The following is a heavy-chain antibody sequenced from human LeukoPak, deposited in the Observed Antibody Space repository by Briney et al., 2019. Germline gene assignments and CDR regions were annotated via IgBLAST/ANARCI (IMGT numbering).Heavy chain of an antibody. CDR3: ARDTRRDTYYHGMDV. J-gene: IGHJ6*02. CDR2: ISQDGSRK. V-gene: IGHV3-7*04. Sequence: GGSLRLSCAASGFSFSTYWMSWVRQAPGKGLEWVANISQDGSRKYYVDSVRGRFTISRDNAKNSLCLQMNSLRAEDTAVYYCARDTRRDTYYHGMDVWGQGTTVTVSS. CDR1: GFSFSTYW. D-gene: IGHD5-18*01.